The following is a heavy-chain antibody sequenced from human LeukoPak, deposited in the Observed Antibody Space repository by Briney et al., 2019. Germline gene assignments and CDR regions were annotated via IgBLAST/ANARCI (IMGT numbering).Heavy chain of an antibody. CDR3: ASPVFFDI. Sequence: GRSLRLSCAASGFTFSSYGMHWVRQAPGKGLEWVAVISYDGSNKYYADSVKGRFTISRDNSKNTLYLQMNSLRAEDTAVYYCASPVFFDIWDQGTMVTVSS. CDR2: ISYDGSNK. J-gene: IGHJ3*02. V-gene: IGHV3-30*03. D-gene: IGHD1-14*01. CDR1: GFTFSSYG.